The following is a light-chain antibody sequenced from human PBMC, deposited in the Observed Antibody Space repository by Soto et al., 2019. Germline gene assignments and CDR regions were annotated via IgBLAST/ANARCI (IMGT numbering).Light chain of an antibody. Sequence: AIRMTQSPSSFSASTGDRVTITCRASQGISSYLAWYQQKPGKAPKLLIYASSTLQSVVPSRFSGSGSGTAVTLTISCLQSEDFATYYCQQYYSYPSLTFGGGTKVEIK. V-gene: IGKV1-8*01. CDR3: QQYYSYPSLT. J-gene: IGKJ4*01. CDR1: QGISSY. CDR2: ASS.